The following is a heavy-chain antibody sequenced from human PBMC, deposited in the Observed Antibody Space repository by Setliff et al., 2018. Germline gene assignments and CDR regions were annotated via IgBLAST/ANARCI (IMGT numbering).Heavy chain of an antibody. V-gene: IGHV4-61*02. Sequence: SETLSLTCTVPGGSFDSGTHYWSWIRQPAGKVPEWIGLIQGTGNTNYNPSLQSRATISIDTSKNQISLKITSVTAADTALYSCAGTPARGTTWLSPFDYWGQGIQGTVS. CDR2: IQGTGNT. D-gene: IGHD3-9*01. CDR3: AGTPARGTTWLSPFDY. J-gene: IGHJ4*02. CDR1: GGSFDSGTHY.